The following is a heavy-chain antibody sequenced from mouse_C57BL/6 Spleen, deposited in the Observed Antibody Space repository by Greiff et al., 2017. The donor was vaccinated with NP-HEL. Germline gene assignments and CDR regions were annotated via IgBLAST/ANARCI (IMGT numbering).Heavy chain of an antibody. J-gene: IGHJ2*01. Sequence: VQLQQPGAELVRPGSSVKLSCKASGYTFTSYWMDWVKQRPGQGLEWIGNIYPSDSETHYNQKFKDKATLTVDKSSSTAYMQLSSLTSEDSAVYYCARGIYYGYSAGNYFDYWGQGTTLTVSS. CDR1: GYTFTSYW. CDR3: ARGIYYGYSAGNYFDY. CDR2: IYPSDSET. V-gene: IGHV1-61*01. D-gene: IGHD2-2*01.